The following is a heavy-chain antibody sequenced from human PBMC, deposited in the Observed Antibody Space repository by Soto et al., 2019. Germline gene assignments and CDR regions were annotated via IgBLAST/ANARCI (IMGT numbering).Heavy chain of an antibody. CDR2: ISAYNGNT. CDR3: ARAPLGIAVAGTFDY. CDR1: GYTFTSYG. D-gene: IGHD6-19*01. Sequence: QVQLVQSGAEVKKPGASVKVSCKASGYTFTSYGISGGRQAPGQGLEWMGWISAYNGNTNYAQKLQGRVTMTTDTSTSTAYMELRSLRSDDTAVYYCARAPLGIAVAGTFDYWGQGTLVTVSS. J-gene: IGHJ4*02. V-gene: IGHV1-18*01.